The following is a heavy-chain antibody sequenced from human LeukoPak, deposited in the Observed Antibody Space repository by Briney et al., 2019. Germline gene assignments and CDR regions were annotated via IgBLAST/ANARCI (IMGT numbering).Heavy chain of an antibody. V-gene: IGHV3-30*02. CDR3: AKEVTMVAWFDP. CDR2: IRYDGSNK. D-gene: IGHD3-10*01. Sequence: TGGSLRLSCAASGFTFSSYGMHWVRQAPGKGLEWVAFIRYDGSNKYYADSVKGRFTISRDNSKNTLYLQMNSLRAEDTAVYYCAKEVTMVAWFDPWGQGTLVTVSS. J-gene: IGHJ5*02. CDR1: GFTFSSYG.